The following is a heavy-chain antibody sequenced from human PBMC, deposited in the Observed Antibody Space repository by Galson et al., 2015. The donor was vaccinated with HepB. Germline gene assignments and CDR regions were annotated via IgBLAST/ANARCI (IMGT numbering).Heavy chain of an antibody. CDR1: GFTFSSYA. Sequence: SLRLSCAASGFTFSSYAMTWVRQAPGKGLEWVSAISDSGGSTYYAGSVKGRFTISRDNSKNTLYLQMNSLRAEDPALYYCAKDLSCRSASCSLGYWGQGSLVTVSS. D-gene: IGHD2-2*01. V-gene: IGHV3-23*01. J-gene: IGHJ4*02. CDR2: ISDSGGST. CDR3: AKDLSCRSASCSLGY.